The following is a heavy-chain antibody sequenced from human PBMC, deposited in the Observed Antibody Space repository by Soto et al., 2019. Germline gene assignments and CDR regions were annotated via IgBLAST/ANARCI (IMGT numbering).Heavy chain of an antibody. J-gene: IGHJ4*02. CDR3: ARTYGSNSHFDY. Sequence: EVQLVESGGGLVQPGGSLRLSCAASGFTFSSYWMHWVRQAPGKGLVWVSRIHSDGGTTTYADSVKGRFTMSRDNAKNTLYLQMNGLRAEDTAVYYCARTYGSNSHFDYWGQGTLVTVSS. CDR1: GFTFSSYW. D-gene: IGHD4-17*01. V-gene: IGHV3-74*01. CDR2: IHSDGGTT.